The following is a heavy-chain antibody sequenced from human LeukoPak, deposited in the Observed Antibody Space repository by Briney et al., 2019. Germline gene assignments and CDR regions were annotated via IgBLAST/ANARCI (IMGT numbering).Heavy chain of an antibody. J-gene: IGHJ3*02. CDR1: GASMSSGDYH. D-gene: IGHD3-9*01. Sequence: PSETLSLTCSVSGASMSSGDYHWTWLRQPAGKGPEWIGRIFKGVSTNYNPSLKSRATISQDTSKNQFSPDLTSVTAADTAVYYCALRNFGIGFHIWGQGTLVTVSS. V-gene: IGHV4-61*02. CDR3: ALRNFGIGFHI. CDR2: IFKGVST.